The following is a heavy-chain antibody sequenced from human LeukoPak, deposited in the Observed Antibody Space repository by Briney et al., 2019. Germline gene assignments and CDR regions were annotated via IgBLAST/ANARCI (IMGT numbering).Heavy chain of an antibody. Sequence: GASVKVSCKASGYTFTSYGISWVRQAPGQGLEWMGWISAYNGNTNYAQKLQGRVTMTTDTSTSTAYMELRSLRSDDTAVYYCASLRLASVRGVLTAEYFQHWGQGTLVTVSS. CDR2: ISAYNGNT. CDR1: GYTFTSYG. J-gene: IGHJ1*01. D-gene: IGHD3-10*01. V-gene: IGHV1-18*01. CDR3: ASLRLASVRGVLTAEYFQH.